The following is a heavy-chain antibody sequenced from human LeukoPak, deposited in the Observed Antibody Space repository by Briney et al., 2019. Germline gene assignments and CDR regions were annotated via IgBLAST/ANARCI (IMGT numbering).Heavy chain of an antibody. CDR2: IYYSGST. V-gene: IGHV4-59*01. D-gene: IGHD3-22*01. Sequence: SETLSLTCTVSGGSISSYYWSWIRQPPGKGLEWIGYIYYSGSTNYNPSLKSRVTISVDTSKNQFSLKLSPVTAADTAVYYCARAYYDSSGYDAFDIWGQGTMVTVSS. CDR1: GGSISSYY. J-gene: IGHJ3*02. CDR3: ARAYYDSSGYDAFDI.